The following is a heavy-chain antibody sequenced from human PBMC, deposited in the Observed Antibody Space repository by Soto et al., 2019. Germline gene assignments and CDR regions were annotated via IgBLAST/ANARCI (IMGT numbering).Heavy chain of an antibody. CDR2: ISGSTDNT. Sequence: GGSLRLSCAASGFTFASYMMTWVRQAPEKGLEWVSSISGSTDNTYYADSVKGRFTISRDNSKNTLYLQMNSLRAEDTAVYYCAKDRSYIVVVVAATIFDYWGQGTLVTVSS. CDR1: GFTFASYM. V-gene: IGHV3-23*01. D-gene: IGHD2-15*01. J-gene: IGHJ4*02. CDR3: AKDRSYIVVVVAATIFDY.